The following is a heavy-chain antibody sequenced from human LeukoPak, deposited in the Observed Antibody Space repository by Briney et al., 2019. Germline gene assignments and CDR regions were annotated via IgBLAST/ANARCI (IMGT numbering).Heavy chain of an antibody. V-gene: IGHV3-30*04. CDR3: ARGSLGY. D-gene: IGHD3-16*01. CDR1: GFTFSSYA. J-gene: IGHJ4*02. CDR2: ISYDGSNK. Sequence: TGGSLRLSCAASGFTFSSYAMHWVRQAPGKGLEWVAVISYDGSNKNYADSVKGRFTISRDNSKNTLYLQMNSLRGEDTAVYYCARGSLGYWGQGTLVTVSS.